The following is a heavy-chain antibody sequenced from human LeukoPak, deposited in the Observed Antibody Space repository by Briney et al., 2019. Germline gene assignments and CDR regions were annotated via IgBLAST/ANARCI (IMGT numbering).Heavy chain of an antibody. CDR3: ARAPDEDSPFDL. CDR1: GFTFRSFE. V-gene: IGHV3-48*03. CDR2: ISSSGSTM. J-gene: IGHJ3*01. Sequence: GGSLRLSCAVSGFTFRSFEMNWVRQGPGKGLEWVASISSSGSTMYFADSVKGRFTISRDNAKNSMYLQMNSLRAEDTAVYYCARAPDEDSPFDLWGQGTMVTVSS.